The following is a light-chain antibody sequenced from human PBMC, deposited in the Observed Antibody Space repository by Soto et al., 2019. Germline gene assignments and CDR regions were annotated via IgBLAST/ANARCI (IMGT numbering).Light chain of an antibody. CDR2: DVS. Sequence: QSALTQPRSVSGSPGQSVTISCTGTSSDVGGYNYVSWYQHHPAKAPKVIIYDVSKRPSGVPDRFSASKSGNTASLTIPGLQAEDEADYYCCSYAGSNPWWLFGGGTKLTVL. V-gene: IGLV2-11*01. CDR1: SSDVGGYNY. J-gene: IGLJ3*02. CDR3: CSYAGSNPWWL.